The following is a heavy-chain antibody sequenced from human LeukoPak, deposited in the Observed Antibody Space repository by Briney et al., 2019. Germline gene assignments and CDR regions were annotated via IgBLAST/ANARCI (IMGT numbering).Heavy chain of an antibody. CDR1: GGSFSGYY. D-gene: IGHD3-10*01. J-gene: IGHJ4*02. V-gene: IGHV4-34*01. Sequence: KPSETLSLTCAVYGGSFSGYYWSWIRQPPGKGLEWIGEINHSGSTNYNPSLKSRVTISVDPSKNQFSLKLSSVAAADTAVYYCAGPLHYYGSGSRPRAIDYWGQGTLVTVSS. CDR2: INHSGST. CDR3: AGPLHYYGSGSRPRAIDY.